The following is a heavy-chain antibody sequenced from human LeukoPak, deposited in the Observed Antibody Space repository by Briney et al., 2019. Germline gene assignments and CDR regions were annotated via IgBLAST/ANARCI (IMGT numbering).Heavy chain of an antibody. CDR2: IYTSGST. J-gene: IGHJ3*02. Sequence: PSETLSLTCTVSGGSISSSSYYWGWIRQPPGKGLEWIGRIYTSGSTNYNPSLKSRVTMSVDTSKNQFYLKLSSVTAADTAVYYCAREPSRYCSGGTCYSYAFDIWGQGTMVTVSS. CDR1: GGSISSSSYY. D-gene: IGHD2-15*01. V-gene: IGHV4-39*07. CDR3: AREPSRYCSGGTCYSYAFDI.